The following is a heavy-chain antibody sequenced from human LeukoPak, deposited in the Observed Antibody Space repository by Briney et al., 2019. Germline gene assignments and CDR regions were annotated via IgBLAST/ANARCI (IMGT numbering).Heavy chain of an antibody. D-gene: IGHD3-10*01. V-gene: IGHV3-73*01. CDR2: IRSKANSYAT. CDR1: GFTFSGSA. CDR3: LTYGSGSLTQGY. J-gene: IGHJ4*02. Sequence: GGSLRLSCAASGFTFSGSAMHWVRQASGKGLEWVGRIRSKANSYATAYAASVKGRFTISRDDSKNTAYLQMNSLKTEDTAVYYCLTYGSGSLTQGYWGQGTLVTVSS.